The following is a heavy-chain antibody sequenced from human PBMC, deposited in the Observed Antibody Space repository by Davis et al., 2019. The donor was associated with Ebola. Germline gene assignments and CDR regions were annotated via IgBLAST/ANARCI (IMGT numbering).Heavy chain of an antibody. CDR1: GYTFTNYY. J-gene: IGHJ6*02. CDR3: ARDGPDYYGLDV. V-gene: IGHV1-46*01. Sequence: ASVNVSCKAFGYTFTNYYVHWVRQAPGQGFEWMGVINPSAGYTNYAQKFQGRVTITRDTSTSTVYMEVTRLRSDDTAVYYCARDGPDYYGLDVWGQGTAVTVSS. CDR2: INPSAGYT.